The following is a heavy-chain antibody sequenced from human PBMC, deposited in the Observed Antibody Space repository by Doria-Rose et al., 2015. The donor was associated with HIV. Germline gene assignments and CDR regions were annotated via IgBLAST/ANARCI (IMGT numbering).Heavy chain of an antibody. CDR3: ARIKSSRWYHKYYFDF. CDR2: IFSDDER. CDR1: GVSLSSPGMG. Sequence: QITLKESGSVLVKPTETLTLTCTVSGVSLSSPGMGVSWIRQPPGKALEWLANIFSDDERSYKPSLKSILTISRGTSKSQVVLTMTDMDPVDTATYYCARIKSSRWYHKYYFDFWGQGTLVIVSA. V-gene: IGHV2-26*01. D-gene: IGHD6-13*01. J-gene: IGHJ4*02.